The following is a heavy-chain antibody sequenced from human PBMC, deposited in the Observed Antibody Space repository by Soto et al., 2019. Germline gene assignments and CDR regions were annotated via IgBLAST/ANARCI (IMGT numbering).Heavy chain of an antibody. CDR1: GGTFSSYA. CDR3: ARVTEITPRPFYDFWSGYNNWFES. CDR2: IIPIFGTA. D-gene: IGHD3-3*01. J-gene: IGHJ5*01. V-gene: IGHV1-69*13. Sequence: ASVKVSCKASGGTFSSYAISWVRQAPGQGLEWMGGIIPIFGTANYAQKFQGRVTITADESTSTAYMELSSLRSEDTAVYYCARVTEITPRPFYDFWSGYNNWFESWGQGTLVTVSS.